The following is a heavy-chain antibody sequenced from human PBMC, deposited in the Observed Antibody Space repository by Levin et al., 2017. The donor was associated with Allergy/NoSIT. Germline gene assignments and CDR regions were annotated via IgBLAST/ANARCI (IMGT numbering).Heavy chain of an antibody. V-gene: IGHV4-59*01. J-gene: IGHJ3*02. Sequence: SETLSLTCTVSGGSISGYYWSWIRQPPGKGLEWIGYIHYTGSTSYNPSLQSRVIISLDTSKNQFSLWLNSVTAADAAVYYCARYCSGGACQTKSFDIWGQGTMVTVSS. CDR2: IHYTGST. D-gene: IGHD2-15*01. CDR1: GGSISGYY. CDR3: ARYCSGGACQTKSFDI.